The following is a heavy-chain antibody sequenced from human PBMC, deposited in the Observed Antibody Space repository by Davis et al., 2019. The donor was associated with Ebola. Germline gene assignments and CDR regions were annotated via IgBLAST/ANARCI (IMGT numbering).Heavy chain of an antibody. CDR3: ARDKPAASFAWGYYYYGMDV. D-gene: IGHD2-2*01. Sequence: ASVKVSCKASGYTFTGYYMHWVRQAPGQGLEWMGWINPNSGGTNYAQKFQGWVTMTRDTSISTAYMELSRLRSDDTAVYYCARDKPAASFAWGYYYYGMDVWGQGTTVTVSS. CDR1: GYTFTGYY. J-gene: IGHJ6*02. CDR2: INPNSGGT. V-gene: IGHV1-2*04.